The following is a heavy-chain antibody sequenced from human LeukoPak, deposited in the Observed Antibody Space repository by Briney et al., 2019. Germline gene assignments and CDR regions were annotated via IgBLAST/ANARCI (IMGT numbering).Heavy chain of an antibody. V-gene: IGHV4-31*03. D-gene: IGHD6-13*01. CDR3: ATKYSSSWYEPRDY. CDR2: IYYSGST. Sequence: SQTLSLTCTVSGGSISSGGYYWSWIRQHPGKGLEWIGYIYYSGSTYYNPSLKSRVTISVDTSKNQFSLKLSSVTAADTAVYYCATKYSSSWYEPRDYWGQGTLVTVSS. J-gene: IGHJ4*02. CDR1: GGSISSGGYY.